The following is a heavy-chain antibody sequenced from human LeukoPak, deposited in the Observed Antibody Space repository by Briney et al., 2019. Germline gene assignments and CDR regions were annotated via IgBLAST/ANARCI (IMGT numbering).Heavy chain of an antibody. D-gene: IGHD1-20*01. CDR1: GFTFSSYA. J-gene: IGHJ4*02. CDR3: AKRVTGTTRYFDS. CDR2: ISGSGDKT. V-gene: IGHV3-23*01. Sequence: GGSLRLSCAASGFTFSSYAMEWVRQAPGKGLEWVSYISGSGDKTYYADSVKGRFTISRDNSKNTLSLQMNSLRAEDTAVYYCAKRVTGTTRYFDSWSQGTLVTVSS.